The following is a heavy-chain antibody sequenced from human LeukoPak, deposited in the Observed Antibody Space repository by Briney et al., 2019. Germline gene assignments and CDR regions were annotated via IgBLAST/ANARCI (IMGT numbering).Heavy chain of an antibody. Sequence: PQPRREGGVWIGYIYNSGSTNYNPALNSRVTISVDTSNNQFSLKLSSVIAADTAVYYCAGLEAHRPLDYWGQGTLVIVSS. J-gene: IGHJ4*02. CDR2: IYNSGST. CDR3: AGLEAHRPLDY. V-gene: IGHV4-61*07.